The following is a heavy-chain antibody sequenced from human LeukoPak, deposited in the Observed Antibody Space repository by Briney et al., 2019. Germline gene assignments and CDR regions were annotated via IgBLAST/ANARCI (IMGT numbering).Heavy chain of an antibody. CDR3: ARVLSLEWLDRRYYFDY. Sequence: ASVKVSCKASGYTFTSYGISWVRQAPGQGLEWMGRISAYNGNTNYAQKLQGRVTMTTDTSTSTAYMELRSLRSDDTAVYYCARVLSLEWLDRRYYFDYWGQGTLVTVSS. CDR1: GYTFTSYG. CDR2: ISAYNGNT. V-gene: IGHV1-18*01. J-gene: IGHJ4*02. D-gene: IGHD3-3*01.